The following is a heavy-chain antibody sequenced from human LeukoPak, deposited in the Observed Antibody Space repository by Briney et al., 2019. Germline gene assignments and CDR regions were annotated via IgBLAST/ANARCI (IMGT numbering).Heavy chain of an antibody. CDR2: ISSSSSYI. J-gene: IGHJ5*02. CDR3: ARDRSSSWYWFDP. D-gene: IGHD6-13*01. V-gene: IGHV3-21*01. Sequence: GGSLRLSCAASGFTFSSYSMNWVRRAPGKGLEWVSSISSSSSYIYYADSVKGRFTISRDNAKNSLYLQMNSLRAEDTAVYYCARDRSSSWYWFDPWGQGTLVTVSS. CDR1: GFTFSSYS.